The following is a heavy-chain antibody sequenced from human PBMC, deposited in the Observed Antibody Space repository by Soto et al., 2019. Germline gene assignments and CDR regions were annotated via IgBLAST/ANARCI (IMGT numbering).Heavy chain of an antibody. D-gene: IGHD1-26*01. J-gene: IGHJ4*02. CDR3: ARVYSGSYSDS. V-gene: IGHV4-4*02. CDR1: GGSIRSNNW. Sequence: QVQLQESGPGLVKPSGTLSLTCAVSGGSIRSNNWWSWVRQPPGKGREWIGEIFQSGSTNYNPSLKTRVTISVDKSKNQFSLKLSSVTAADTAVYYCARVYSGSYSDSWGQGTLVTVSS. CDR2: IFQSGST.